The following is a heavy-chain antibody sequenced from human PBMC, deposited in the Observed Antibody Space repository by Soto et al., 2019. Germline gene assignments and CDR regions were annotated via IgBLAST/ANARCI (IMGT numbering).Heavy chain of an antibody. Sequence: SETLSLTCTVSGGSISCYYWSWVRQPPGKGLEWIGYIYYSGSTNYNPSLKSRVTISVDTSKNQFSLKLSSVTAADTAVYYCAAFPYCGGDCYSAEYFQHWGQGTLVTVSS. J-gene: IGHJ1*01. CDR1: GGSISCYY. CDR3: AAFPYCGGDCYSAEYFQH. D-gene: IGHD2-21*02. V-gene: IGHV4-59*01. CDR2: IYYSGST.